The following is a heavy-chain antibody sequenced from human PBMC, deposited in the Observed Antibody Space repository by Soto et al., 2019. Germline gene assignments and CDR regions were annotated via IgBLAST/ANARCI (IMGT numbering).Heavy chain of an antibody. CDR3: ARGWGDSSGYSLYYYYAMDV. Sequence: SETLSLTCAVYGGSFSGYYWSWIRQPPGKGLEWIGEINHSGSTNYNPSLKSRVTISVDTSKNQFSLKLSSVTAADTAVYYCARGWGDSSGYSLYYYYAMDVWGQGTTVTVSS. CDR2: INHSGST. CDR1: GGSFSGYY. D-gene: IGHD3-22*01. V-gene: IGHV4-34*01. J-gene: IGHJ6*02.